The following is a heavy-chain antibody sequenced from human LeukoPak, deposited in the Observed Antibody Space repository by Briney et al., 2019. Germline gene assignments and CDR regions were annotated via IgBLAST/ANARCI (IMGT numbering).Heavy chain of an antibody. J-gene: IGHJ3*02. CDR2: IYYSGST. CDR1: GGSISSSSYY. V-gene: IGHV4-39*07. Sequence: SETLSLTCTVSGGSISSSSYYWGWIRQPPGKGLEWIGSIYYSGSTYYNPSLKSRVTISVDTSKSQFSLKLSSVTAADTAVYYCARAYYYDRSAFDIWGQGTMVTVSS. D-gene: IGHD3-22*01. CDR3: ARAYYYDRSAFDI.